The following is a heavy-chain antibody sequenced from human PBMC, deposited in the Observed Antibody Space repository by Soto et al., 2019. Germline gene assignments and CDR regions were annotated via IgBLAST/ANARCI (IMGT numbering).Heavy chain of an antibody. CDR2: IYYSGST. Sequence: QVQLQESGPGLVKPSETLSLTCTVSGGSISSYYWSWIRQPPGKGLEWIGYIYYSGSTNYNPSLTSRATISVDTATITFAQKLSSVSAADTAVYSCAKGDSSSWYGYYYDGMDVWGQGTTVTVSS. D-gene: IGHD6-13*01. CDR1: GGSISSYY. V-gene: IGHV4-59*01. CDR3: AKGDSSSWYGYYYDGMDV. J-gene: IGHJ6*02.